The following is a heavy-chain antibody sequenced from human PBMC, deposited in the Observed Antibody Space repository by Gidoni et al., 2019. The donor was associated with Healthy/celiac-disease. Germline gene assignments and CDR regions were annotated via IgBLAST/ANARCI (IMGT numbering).Heavy chain of an antibody. J-gene: IGHJ5*02. CDR2: IYYSGST. V-gene: IGHV4-59*01. Sequence: QVQLQESGPGLVKPSETLSLTCTVSGGPISSYYWSWIRQPPGKGLEWIGYIYYSGSTNYNPSLKSRVTISVDTSKNQFSLKLSSVTAADTAVYYCARTVVLYSSSWYYWFDPWGQGTLVTVSS. D-gene: IGHD6-13*01. CDR3: ARTVVLYSSSWYYWFDP. CDR1: GGPISSYY.